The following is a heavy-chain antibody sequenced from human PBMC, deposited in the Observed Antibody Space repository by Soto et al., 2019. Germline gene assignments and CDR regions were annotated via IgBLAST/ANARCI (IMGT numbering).Heavy chain of an antibody. D-gene: IGHD2-2*02. CDR2: ISHDGSDK. CDR3: AKSPDFSFSSANCYRSYFDY. V-gene: IGHV3-30*18. Sequence: PGGTRRLYGVASGFNFSYNEKRGVRQEPGKGLQWVAVISHDGSDKFYADSVKARFTISRDNSKKTLYLQMSGLRGEDTAVYYCAKSPDFSFSSANCYRSYFDYPSQGTLFTVSS. J-gene: IGHJ4*02. CDR1: GFNFSYNE.